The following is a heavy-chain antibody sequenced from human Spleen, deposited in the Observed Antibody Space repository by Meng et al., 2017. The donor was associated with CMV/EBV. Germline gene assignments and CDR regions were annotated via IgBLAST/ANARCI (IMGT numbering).Heavy chain of an antibody. D-gene: IGHD1-26*01. CDR1: GFTFTNNG. CDR3: AKSAPLIMGPAPPDY. CDR2: RRYDGNNR. Sequence: GGSLRLSCAASGFTFTNNGMHWVRQAPGKGLEWVAFRRYDGNNRYYADSVKGRFTISRDNSKNTVYLQMNSLRTADTAVYYCAKSAPLIMGPAPPDYWGQGTLVTVSS. V-gene: IGHV3-30*02. J-gene: IGHJ4*02.